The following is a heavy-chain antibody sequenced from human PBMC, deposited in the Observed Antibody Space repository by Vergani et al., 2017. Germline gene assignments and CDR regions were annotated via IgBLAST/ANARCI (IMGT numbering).Heavy chain of an antibody. Sequence: QVQLVETGGGVVQPGGSLRLYCATSGFSFNTYGAHWVRQAPGKGLEWVAFIRNGGRDTYYADSVKGRFTISRDDSKNMLYLQMNSLRAEDTAVYYCAKICSGISCYIDEAFDLWGQGTLVSVSS. J-gene: IGHJ3*01. D-gene: IGHD2-2*02. CDR3: AKICSGISCYIDEAFDL. CDR1: GFSFNTYG. V-gene: IGHV3-30*02. CDR2: IRNGGRDT.